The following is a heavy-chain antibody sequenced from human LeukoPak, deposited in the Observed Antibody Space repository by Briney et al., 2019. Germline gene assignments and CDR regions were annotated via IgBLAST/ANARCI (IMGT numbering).Heavy chain of an antibody. CDR1: GGSISSGGYY. Sequence: SQTLSLTCTVSGGSISSGGYYWSWIRQHPGKGLEWIGYIYYSGTTYSNPSLKSRVTISVDTSKNQFSLKLSPVTAADTAVYYCGRVTADYYGGSVYYYFAYWGQGTLVTVSS. V-gene: IGHV4-31*03. D-gene: IGHD3-22*01. CDR2: IYYSGTT. CDR3: GRVTADYYGGSVYYYFAY. J-gene: IGHJ4*02.